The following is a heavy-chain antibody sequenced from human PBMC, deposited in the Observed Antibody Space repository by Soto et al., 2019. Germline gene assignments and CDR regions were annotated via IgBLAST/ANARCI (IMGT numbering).Heavy chain of an antibody. CDR2: ISGSRGSRGGT. J-gene: IGHJ4*02. Sequence: QPGGSLRLSCAASGFTFSNFAMSWVRQAPGKGLEWVSAISGSRGSRGGTHYTDSVKGRFTISRDNFKNTVYLQMNNLRAEDTAKNSLYLKMHSLRAEDTAVYYCARATVRRRWLQFNYFDYWGQGTLVTVSS. CDR1: GFTFSNFA. V-gene: IGHV3-23*01. D-gene: IGHD5-12*01. CDR3: YLKMHSLRAEDTAVYYCARATVRRRWLQFNYFDY.